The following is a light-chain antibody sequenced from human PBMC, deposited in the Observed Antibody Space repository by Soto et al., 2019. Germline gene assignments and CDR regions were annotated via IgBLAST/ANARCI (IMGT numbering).Light chain of an antibody. V-gene: IGKV3-11*01. CDR3: QQRSNWPQLT. CDR1: QSVSSY. Sequence: EIVLTQSPATLSLSPWEIATLSCRASQSVSSYLAWYQQKPGQAPRLLIYDASNRATGIPARFSGSGSGTDFTLTISSLEPEDFAVYYCQQRSNWPQLTFGGGTKVDIK. J-gene: IGKJ4*01. CDR2: DAS.